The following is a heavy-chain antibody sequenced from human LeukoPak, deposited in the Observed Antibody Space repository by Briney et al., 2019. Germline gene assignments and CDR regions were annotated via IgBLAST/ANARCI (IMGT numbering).Heavy chain of an antibody. CDR1: GGSISSGDYS. Sequence: SETLSLTCAVSGGSISSGDYSWSWIRQPPGKGLEWIGYIYHSGSTYQNPSLKSRVTISVDRSKNQFSLKLSSVTAADTAVYYCASLKYYYDSSGYSGFDYWGQGTLVTVSS. CDR2: IYHSGST. D-gene: IGHD3-22*01. V-gene: IGHV4-30-2*01. J-gene: IGHJ4*02. CDR3: ASLKYYYDSSGYSGFDY.